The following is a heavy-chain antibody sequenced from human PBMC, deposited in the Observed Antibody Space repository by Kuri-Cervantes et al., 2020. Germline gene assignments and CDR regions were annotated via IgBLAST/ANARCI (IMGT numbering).Heavy chain of an antibody. V-gene: IGHV4-34*01. Sequence: SQTLSLTCAVYGGSFSGYYWSWIRQPPGKGLEWIGEINHSGSTNYNPSLKSRVAISVDTSKNQFSLKLSSVTAADTAVYYCAKGDVDYHDISGYYYALGRQNFDYWGQGTLVTVSS. CDR1: GGSFSGYY. D-gene: IGHD3-22*01. CDR2: INHSGST. J-gene: IGHJ4*02. CDR3: AKGDVDYHDISGYYYALGRQNFDY.